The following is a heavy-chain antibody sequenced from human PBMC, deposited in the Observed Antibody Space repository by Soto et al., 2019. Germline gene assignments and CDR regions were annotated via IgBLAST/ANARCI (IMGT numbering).Heavy chain of an antibody. CDR2: IYYSGST. CDR1: GGSISSYY. V-gene: IGHV4-59*08. CDR3: ARRWGSAFDI. D-gene: IGHD3-16*01. J-gene: IGHJ3*02. Sequence: QVQLQESGPGLVKPSETLSLTCTVSGGSISSYYWSWIRQPPGKGLEWIGYIYYSGSTNCNPSLKSRVTISVDTSKNQFSLKLSSVTAADTAVYYCARRWGSAFDIWGQGTMVTVSS.